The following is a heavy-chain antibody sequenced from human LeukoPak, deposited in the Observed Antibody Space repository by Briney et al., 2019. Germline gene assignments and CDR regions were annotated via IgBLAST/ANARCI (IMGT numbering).Heavy chain of an antibody. CDR1: GGSLSSNY. CDR2: IYDTGTT. D-gene: IGHD4-11*01. J-gene: IGHJ5*02. Sequence: SETLSLTCTVSGGSLSSNYWSWIRQLPGKGLEWIGNIYDTGTTNYNPSLKSRVTISVDTSKNQVSLKLSSVTAADTALYYCARERDYFDPWGQGTLVTVSS. V-gene: IGHV4-59*01. CDR3: ARERDYFDP.